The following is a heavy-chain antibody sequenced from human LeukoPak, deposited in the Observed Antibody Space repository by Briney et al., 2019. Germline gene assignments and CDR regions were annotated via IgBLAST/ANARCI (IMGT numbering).Heavy chain of an antibody. CDR1: GFTVSSNY. CDR2: IYSGGST. V-gene: IGHV3-53*01. Sequence: GGSLRLSCAASGFTVSSNYMSWVRQAPGKGLEWVSVIYSGGSTDYADSVKGRFTISRDNSKNTLYLQMNSLRAEDTAVYYCARGMAGYSYWYFDLWGRGNLVTVSS. J-gene: IGHJ2*01. D-gene: IGHD2-2*03. CDR3: ARGMAGYSYWYFDL.